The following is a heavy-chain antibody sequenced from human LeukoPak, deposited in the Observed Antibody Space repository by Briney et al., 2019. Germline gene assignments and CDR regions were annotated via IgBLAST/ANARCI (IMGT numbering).Heavy chain of an antibody. CDR2: INSDGSST. CDR3: ARDRDHSFDY. CDR1: GFPSGTYL. J-gene: IGHJ4*02. Sequence: GGSLRLSCAASGFPSGTYLMHWVRQAPGKGLVWVSHINSDGSSTAYADSVKGRFIISRDNAKNTLYLQMNSLRAEDTAVYYCARDRDHSFDYWGQGTLVTVSS. V-gene: IGHV3-74*03.